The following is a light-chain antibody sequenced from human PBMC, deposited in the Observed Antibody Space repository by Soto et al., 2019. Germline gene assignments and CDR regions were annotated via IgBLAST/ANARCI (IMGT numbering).Light chain of an antibody. CDR2: QAS. CDR1: QSISNW. Sequence: DIQMTQSPSTLSASVGDRVTITCRASQSISNWLAWYQQKPGKAPKLLIYQASNLESGVPSRFSGSGSETEFTLTISSLQPDDFATYYCQHYNNYWTFGQGTKVEIK. V-gene: IGKV1-5*03. CDR3: QHYNNYWT. J-gene: IGKJ1*01.